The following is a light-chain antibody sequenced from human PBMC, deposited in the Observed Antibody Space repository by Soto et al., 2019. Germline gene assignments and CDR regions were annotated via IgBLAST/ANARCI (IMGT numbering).Light chain of an antibody. V-gene: IGKV1-9*01. CDR3: QQLNGYQLA. Sequence: DIQLTQFPSFLSASVGDTVTITCRASQGMSTYLAWYQQKPGKVPKLLIRSASTLQSGVPPRFSGGGSGTEFTLTISTLQPDDSGIYYCQQLNGYQLAFGGGTNVEIK. CDR1: QGMSTY. J-gene: IGKJ4*01. CDR2: SAS.